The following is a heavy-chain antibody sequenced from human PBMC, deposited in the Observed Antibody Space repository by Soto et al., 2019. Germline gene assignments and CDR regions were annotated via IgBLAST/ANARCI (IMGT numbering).Heavy chain of an antibody. D-gene: IGHD2-2*01. CDR3: ARVPDR. J-gene: IGHJ5*02. CDR1: GGSISSGGYS. Sequence: SETLSLTCAVPGGSISSGGYSWSWIRQPPGKGLEWIGYIYHSGSTYYNPSLKSRVTISVDRSKNQFSLKLSSVTAADTPVYYCARVPDRWGQGTLVTVS. V-gene: IGHV4-30-2*01. CDR2: IYHSGST.